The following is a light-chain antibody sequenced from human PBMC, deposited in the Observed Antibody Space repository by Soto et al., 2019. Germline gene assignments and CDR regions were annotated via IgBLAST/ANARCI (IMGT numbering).Light chain of an antibody. CDR3: QQYGSSPWP. CDR1: QSVSSY. J-gene: IGKJ1*01. CDR2: GAS. Sequence: EIVLTQSPATLSLSPGERATLSCSASQSVSSYLAWYQQRPGQAPSLLIYGASSRATGIPDRFSGSGSGTDFTLTISRLEPEDFAVYYCQQYGSSPWPFGQGTKVDIK. V-gene: IGKV3-20*01.